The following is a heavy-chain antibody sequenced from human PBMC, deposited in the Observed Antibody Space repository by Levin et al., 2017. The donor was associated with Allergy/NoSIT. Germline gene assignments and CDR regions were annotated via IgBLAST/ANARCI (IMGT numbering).Heavy chain of an antibody. CDR1: GGSFSGYY. J-gene: IGHJ4*02. D-gene: IGHD3-22*01. CDR3: ARRLITTKRYFDY. CDR2: INHSGST. Sequence: PSETLSLTCAVYGGSFSGYYWSWIRQPPGKGLEWIGEINHSGSTNYNPSLKSRVTISVDTSKNQFSLKLSAVTAADTAVYYCARRLITTKRYFDYWGQGTLVTVSS. V-gene: IGHV4-34*01.